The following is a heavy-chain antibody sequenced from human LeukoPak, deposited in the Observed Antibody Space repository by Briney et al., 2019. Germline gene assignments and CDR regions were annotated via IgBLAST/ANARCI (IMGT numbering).Heavy chain of an antibody. Sequence: GGSLRLSCAASGFTFSSYGMSWVRQAPGKGLEWVSAISGSGGSTYYADSVKGRFTISRDNSKNTLYLQMNSLRAEDTAVYYCARVMGRYCSSTSCYVDYWGQGTLVTVSS. D-gene: IGHD2-2*01. CDR2: ISGSGGST. J-gene: IGHJ4*02. CDR1: GFTFSSYG. CDR3: ARVMGRYCSSTSCYVDY. V-gene: IGHV3-23*01.